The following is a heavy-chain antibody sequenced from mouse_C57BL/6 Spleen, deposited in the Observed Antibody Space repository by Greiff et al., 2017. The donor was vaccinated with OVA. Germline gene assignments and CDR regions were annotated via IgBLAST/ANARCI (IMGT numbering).Heavy chain of an antibody. J-gene: IGHJ4*01. CDR1: GYTFTDYN. Sequence: EVQLQESGPELVKPGASVKIPCKASGYTFTDYNMDWVKQSHGKSLEWIGDINPNNGGTIYNQKFKGKATLTVDKSSSTAYMELRSLTSEDTADYYCARRVTPPYAMDYWGQGTSVTVSS. CDR2: INPNNGGT. CDR3: ARRVTPPYAMDY. V-gene: IGHV1-18*01. D-gene: IGHD2-3*01.